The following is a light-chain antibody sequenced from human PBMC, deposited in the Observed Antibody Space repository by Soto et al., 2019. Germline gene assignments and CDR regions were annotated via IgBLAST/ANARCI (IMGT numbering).Light chain of an antibody. CDR3: QQRSNWPIT. CDR1: QSVSSY. V-gene: IGKV3-11*01. J-gene: IGKJ5*01. Sequence: VLLTQSPVTLSLSPGERATLSCRASQSVSSYLAWYQQKPGQAPRLLIYDASNRATGIPARFSGSGSGTDFTLTVSSLEPEDFAVYYCQQRSNWPITFGQGTRLEIK. CDR2: DAS.